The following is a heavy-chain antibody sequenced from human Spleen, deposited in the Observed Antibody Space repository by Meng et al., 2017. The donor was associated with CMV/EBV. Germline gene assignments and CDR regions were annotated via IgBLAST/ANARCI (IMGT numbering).Heavy chain of an antibody. D-gene: IGHD3-3*01. CDR2: IYYSGST. CDR3: ARGPVYWSAPRWFDP. V-gene: IGHV4-59*12. J-gene: IGHJ5*02. Sequence: SETLSLTCTVSGGSISAYYWSWIRQPPGKGLEWIGYIYYSGSTNYNPSLKSRVTISVDTSKNQFSLKLSSVTAADTAVYYCARGPVYWSAPRWFDPWGQGTLVTVSS. CDR1: GGSISAYY.